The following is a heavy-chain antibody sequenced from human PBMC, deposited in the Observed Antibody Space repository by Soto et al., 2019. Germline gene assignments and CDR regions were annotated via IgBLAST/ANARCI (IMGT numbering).Heavy chain of an antibody. CDR3: AKDSNLDYGGALDY. D-gene: IGHD4-17*01. CDR1: GFTFSSYG. Sequence: QVQLVESGGGVVQPGRSLRLSCAASGFTFSSYGMHWVRQAPGKGLEWVAAISYDGSNKYYADSVKGRFTISRDNSKNTLYLQMNSLRAEDTAVYYCAKDSNLDYGGALDYWGQGTLVTVSS. V-gene: IGHV3-30*18. J-gene: IGHJ4*02. CDR2: ISYDGSNK.